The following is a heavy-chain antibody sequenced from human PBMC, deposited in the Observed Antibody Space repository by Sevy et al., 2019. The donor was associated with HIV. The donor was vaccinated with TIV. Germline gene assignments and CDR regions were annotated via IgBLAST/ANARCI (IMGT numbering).Heavy chain of an antibody. D-gene: IGHD3-16*01. CDR1: GFTFSSYA. CDR3: AKYTTVWGPVAKSPFDY. V-gene: IGHV3-23*01. J-gene: IGHJ4*02. Sequence: GGSLRLSCAASGFTFSSYAMSWVRQAPGKGLEWVSGISGSGGSTYYADSVKGRFTISRDNSKNTLYLQMNSLRAEDTAVYYCAKYTTVWGPVAKSPFDYWGQRTLVTVSS. CDR2: ISGSGGST.